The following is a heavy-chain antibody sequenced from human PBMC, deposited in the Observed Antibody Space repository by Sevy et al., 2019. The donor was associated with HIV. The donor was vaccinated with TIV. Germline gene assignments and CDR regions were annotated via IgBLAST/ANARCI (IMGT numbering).Heavy chain of an antibody. CDR1: GGTFSSQA. J-gene: IGHJ4*02. CDR3: ATGLAVAVDY. CDR2: IFPIFSAA. V-gene: IGHV1-69*13. D-gene: IGHD6-19*01. Sequence: ASVKVSCKASGGTFSSQAISWVRQAPGQGLEWMGGIFPIFSAATYEQKFQGRVRITADEATSTAYMELSSLRSEDTAVYYCATGLAVAVDYWGQGTLVTVSS.